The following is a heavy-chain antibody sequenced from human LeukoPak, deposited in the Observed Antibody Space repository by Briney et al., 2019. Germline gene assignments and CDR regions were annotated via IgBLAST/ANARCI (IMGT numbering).Heavy chain of an antibody. D-gene: IGHD3-22*01. Sequence: GASVKVSCKASGYTFTGYYMHWVRQAPGQGLEWMGWINPYSGDTNSAQKFQGRVTMTRDTSIGTAYVELSRLRSDDTAVYYCARASYESSLRIDDFWGQGSLVTVSS. V-gene: IGHV1-2*02. CDR2: INPYSGDT. CDR1: GYTFTGYY. J-gene: IGHJ4*02. CDR3: ARASYESSLRIDDF.